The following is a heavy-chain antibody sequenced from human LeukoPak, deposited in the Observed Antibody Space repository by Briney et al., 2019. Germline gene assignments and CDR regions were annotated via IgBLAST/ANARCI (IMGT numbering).Heavy chain of an antibody. J-gene: IGHJ4*02. CDR2: SSAYNGNT. D-gene: IGHD5-18*01. V-gene: IGHV1-18*01. CDR1: GYTFTSYG. Sequence: ASVKVSCKASGYTFTSYGISWVRQAPGQGLEWMGWSSAYNGNTNYAQKLQGRVTMTTDTSTSTAYMELRSLRSDDTAVYYCARDFRHSYATIGVYWGQGTLVTVSS. CDR3: ARDFRHSYATIGVY.